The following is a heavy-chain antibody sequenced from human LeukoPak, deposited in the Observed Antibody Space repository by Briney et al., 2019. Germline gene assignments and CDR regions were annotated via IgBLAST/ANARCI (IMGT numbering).Heavy chain of an antibody. CDR1: GFTFSSYG. CDR3: ARDYYDSSGFLVYYYGMDV. Sequence: PGGSPRLSCAASGFTFSSYGMHWVRQAPGKGLEWVAVIWYDGSNRYYADSVKGRFTISRDNSKNTLSLQMNGLRAEDSAVYYCARDYYDSSGFLVYYYGMDVWGQGTTVTVSS. CDR2: IWYDGSNR. V-gene: IGHV3-33*01. D-gene: IGHD3-22*01. J-gene: IGHJ6*02.